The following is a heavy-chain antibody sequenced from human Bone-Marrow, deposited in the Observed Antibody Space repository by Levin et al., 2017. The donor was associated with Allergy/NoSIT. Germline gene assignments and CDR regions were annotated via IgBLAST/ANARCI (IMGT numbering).Heavy chain of an antibody. J-gene: IGHJ6*02. V-gene: IGHV3-33*01. CDR1: GFTFTTYA. Sequence: LGESLKISCATSGFTFTTYAMHWVRQAPGKGLEWMAVIWYDGSNEYYADSVRGRFTISRDNSKNTLYLQMNSLRAEDTAVYFCARDSVEVVEPAPDDNNQPSLLMDVWGQGTTVIVSS. CDR3: ARDSVEVVEPAPDDNNQPSLLMDV. D-gene: IGHD3-22*01. CDR2: IWYDGSNE.